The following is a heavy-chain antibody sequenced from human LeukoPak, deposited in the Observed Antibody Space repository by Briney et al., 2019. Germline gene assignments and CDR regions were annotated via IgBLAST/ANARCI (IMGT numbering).Heavy chain of an antibody. Sequence: PGRSLRLSCAASGFTFSSDAMHWVRQAPGKGLEWVAVISYDGSNKYYADSVKGRFTTSRDNSKNTLYLQMNSLRAEDTAVYYCAGEPMTTVTTGRWFDPWGQGTLVTVSS. CDR1: GFTFSSDA. J-gene: IGHJ5*02. CDR2: ISYDGSNK. CDR3: AGEPMTTVTTGRWFDP. D-gene: IGHD4-11*01. V-gene: IGHV3-30-3*01.